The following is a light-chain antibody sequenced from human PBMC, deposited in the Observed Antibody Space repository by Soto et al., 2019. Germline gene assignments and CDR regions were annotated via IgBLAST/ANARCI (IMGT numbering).Light chain of an antibody. CDR1: QSISTW. CDR3: QQYDSYPYT. Sequence: DIQMTQSPSTLSASVGDRVTITCRASQSISTWLSWYQQKPGTAPKLLIYKASSLESGVPSRFSGSGSGTEFTLTISSLQPDDSATYYCQQYDSYPYTFGQGTKLEIK. CDR2: KAS. J-gene: IGKJ2*01. V-gene: IGKV1-5*03.